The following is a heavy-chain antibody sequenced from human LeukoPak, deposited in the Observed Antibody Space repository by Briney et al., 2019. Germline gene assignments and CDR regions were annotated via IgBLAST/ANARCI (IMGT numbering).Heavy chain of an antibody. CDR3: ARDGGYCSGGSCPAYYFDY. Sequence: GGSLRLSCAASGFTFSSYAMHWVRQAPEKGLEYVSAISSNGGSTYYANSVKGRFTISRDSSKNTLYLQMGSLRAEDMAVYYCARDGGYCSGGSCPAYYFDYWAREPWSPSPQ. CDR1: GFTFSSYA. CDR2: ISSNGGST. V-gene: IGHV3-64*01. D-gene: IGHD2-15*01. J-gene: IGHJ4*02.